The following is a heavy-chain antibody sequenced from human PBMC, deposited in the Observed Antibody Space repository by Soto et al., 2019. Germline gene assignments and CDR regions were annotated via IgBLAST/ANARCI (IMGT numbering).Heavy chain of an antibody. V-gene: IGHV1-69*08. D-gene: IGHD4-17*01. Sequence: QVQLVQSGAEVKKPGSSVKVSCKASGGTFSSYTISWVRQAPGQGLEWMGRIIPILGIANYAQKFQGRVTITADKSTRSAYMELSSLRSEDTAVYYCARDDYCDYALDYWGQGTLVTVSS. CDR2: IIPILGIA. CDR3: ARDDYCDYALDY. CDR1: GGTFSSYT. J-gene: IGHJ4*02.